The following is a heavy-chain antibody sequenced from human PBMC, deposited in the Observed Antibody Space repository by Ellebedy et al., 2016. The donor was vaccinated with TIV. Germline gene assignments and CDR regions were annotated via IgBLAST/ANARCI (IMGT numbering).Heavy chain of an antibody. CDR3: TTAQVPAAIGNAFDI. Sequence: GESLKISXAASGFTFSGSAMHWVRQASGKGLEWVGRIRSKANSYATAYAASVKGRFTISRDDSKNTAYLQMNSLKTEDTAVYYCTTAQVPAAIGNAFDIWGQGTMVTVSS. V-gene: IGHV3-73*01. J-gene: IGHJ3*02. D-gene: IGHD2-2*01. CDR1: GFTFSGSA. CDR2: IRSKANSYAT.